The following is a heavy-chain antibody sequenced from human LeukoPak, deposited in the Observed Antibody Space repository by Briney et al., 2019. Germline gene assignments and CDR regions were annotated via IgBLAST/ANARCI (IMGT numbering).Heavy chain of an antibody. D-gene: IGHD2-2*01. CDR1: GYTFTGYY. Sequence: ASVKVSCKASGYTFTGYYMHWVRQAPGQGLEWMGRINPNSGGTNYAQTFQGRVTMTRDTSITTAYLEVSSLRSDDTAVYYCARGVYCSSTSCSEPYNWFDPWGQGTLVTVSS. V-gene: IGHV1-2*06. CDR2: INPNSGGT. CDR3: ARGVYCSSTSCSEPYNWFDP. J-gene: IGHJ5*02.